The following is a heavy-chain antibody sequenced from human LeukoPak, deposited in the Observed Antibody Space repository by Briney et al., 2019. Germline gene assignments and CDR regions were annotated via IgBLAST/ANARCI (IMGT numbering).Heavy chain of an antibody. CDR3: AKDGQSFNSMYDYFDS. V-gene: IGHV3-23*01. Sequence: GGSLRLSCAASGFTFRSYAMSWVRQAPGKGLEWVSSIGGGDTHYADSVKGRFTISRDDSRSTVDLQMSSLRAEDTAVYYCAKDGQSFNSMYDYFDSWGQGTLVTVSS. CDR1: GFTFRSYA. CDR2: IGGGDT. D-gene: IGHD2-8*01. J-gene: IGHJ4*02.